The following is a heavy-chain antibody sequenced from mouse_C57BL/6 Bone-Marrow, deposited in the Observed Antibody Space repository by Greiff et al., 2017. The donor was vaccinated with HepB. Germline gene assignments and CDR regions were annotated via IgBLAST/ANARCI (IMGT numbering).Heavy chain of an antibody. Sequence: VKLMESGAELARPGASVKQSCKASGYTFTSDGISGVKQRTGQGLEWIGEIYPRSGNTYYNEKFKGKATLTADKSSSTAYMALRSLTSEDSAVYFCARHDGFTGGFAYWGQGTLFTISA. D-gene: IGHD2-3*01. CDR1: GYTFTSDG. CDR3: ARHDGFTGGFAY. V-gene: IGHV1-81*01. CDR2: IYPRSGNT. J-gene: IGHJ3*01.